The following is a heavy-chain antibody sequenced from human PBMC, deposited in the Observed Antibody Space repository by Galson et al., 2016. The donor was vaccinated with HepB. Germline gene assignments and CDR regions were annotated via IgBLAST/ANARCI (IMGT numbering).Heavy chain of an antibody. CDR3: AREMWGNERFNYGMDV. D-gene: IGHD1-1*01. Sequence: TLSLTCTVSGASISRGGDFWNWIRQHPGKGLEWIGYIYYNGITSYKPSLKSRVSISLDTSKNQFSLNLGSVTAADTAVYYCAREMWGNERFNYGMDVWGQGTTVAVSS. V-gene: IGHV4-31*03. J-gene: IGHJ6*02. CDR2: IYYNGIT. CDR1: GASISRGGDF.